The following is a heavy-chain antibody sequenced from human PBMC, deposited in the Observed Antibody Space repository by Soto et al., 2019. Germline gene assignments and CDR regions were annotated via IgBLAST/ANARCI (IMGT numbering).Heavy chain of an antibody. CDR3: ARKTEVVPAVYDAPYNWFDP. Sequence: TSETLSLTCAVSGGSISAAGDSWSWIRQPPGGGLEWIGYIYHSGTFLYNPSLKTRLTMSLDRSNNQFSLKLSSVTAADTAVYYCARKTEVVPAVYDAPYNWFDPWGQGTLVTVSS. CDR2: IYHSGTF. D-gene: IGHD2-2*01. J-gene: IGHJ5*02. V-gene: IGHV4-30-2*01. CDR1: GGSISAAGDS.